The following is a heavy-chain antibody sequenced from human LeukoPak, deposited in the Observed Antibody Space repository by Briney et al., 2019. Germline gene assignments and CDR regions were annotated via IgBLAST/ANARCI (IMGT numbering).Heavy chain of an antibody. CDR2: ISTYNGNT. V-gene: IGHV1-18*01. J-gene: IGHJ6*03. Sequence: ASVKVSCKASGYTFTSYGISWVRQAPGQGLEWMGWISTYNGNTNYAQKLQGRVTMTTDTSTSTAYMELRSLRSDDTAVYYCARSGPPLYYYYYMDVWGKGTTVTISS. D-gene: IGHD3-3*01. CDR3: ARSGPPLYYYYYMDV. CDR1: GYTFTSYG.